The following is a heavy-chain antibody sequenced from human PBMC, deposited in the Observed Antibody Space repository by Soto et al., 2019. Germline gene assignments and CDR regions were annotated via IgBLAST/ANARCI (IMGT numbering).Heavy chain of an antibody. D-gene: IGHD5-18*01. CDR1: GGSFSGYY. Sequence: QVQLQQWGAGLLKPSETLSLTCAVYGGSFSGYYWCWIRQPPGKGLEWIGEINHSGSTNYNPSLKSRVTILVDTYNNQFSLSLSYVTAAPPTVYYRARPRWRLWRYFDCWGQGSLVTVSS. CDR3: ARPRWRLWRYFDC. CDR2: INHSGST. V-gene: IGHV4-34*01. J-gene: IGHJ4*02.